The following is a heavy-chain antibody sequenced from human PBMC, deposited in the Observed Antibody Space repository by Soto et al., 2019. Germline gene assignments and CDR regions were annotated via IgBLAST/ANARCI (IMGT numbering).Heavy chain of an antibody. V-gene: IGHV4-59*02. Sequence: SATLSLTCTVSAASVSRYYCGWIRQSPGKGLEWIGYLYNTGSTIYNPSLKSRVTISVDTSKNQFSLKMNSVTAADTAVYYCARDLWGYCGDDCYPLDVWGQGTTVTVSS. CDR1: AASVSRYY. CDR3: ARDLWGYCGDDCYPLDV. CDR2: LYNTGST. D-gene: IGHD2-21*02. J-gene: IGHJ6*02.